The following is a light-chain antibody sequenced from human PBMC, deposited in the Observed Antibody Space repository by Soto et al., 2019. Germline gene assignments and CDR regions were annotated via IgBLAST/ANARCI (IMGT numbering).Light chain of an antibody. CDR1: SSNIGAGCD. CDR3: AAWDDSLNGYV. J-gene: IGLJ1*01. V-gene: IGLV1-40*01. Sequence: QSVLTQPPSVSGAPGQRVTISCTGSSSNIGAGCDVHWYQQLPGTAPKLLIYGNSNRPSGVPDRFSGSKSGTSASLAITGLQAEDEADYYCAAWDDSLNGYVFGTGTKVTVL. CDR2: GNS.